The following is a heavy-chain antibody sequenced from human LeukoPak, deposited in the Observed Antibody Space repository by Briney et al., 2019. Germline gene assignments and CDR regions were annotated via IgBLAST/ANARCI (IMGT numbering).Heavy chain of an antibody. CDR2: VSGSGSTV. Sequence: GGSLRLSCAASGFTFSSYGMHWVRQAPGKRLEWVAYVSGSGSTVYYADSVKGRFTVSRDNGKSSLYLQMNSLRVEDTALYYCVRQFASWGQGTLVTVSS. V-gene: IGHV3-48*01. CDR1: GFTFSSYG. CDR3: VRQFAS. J-gene: IGHJ4*02.